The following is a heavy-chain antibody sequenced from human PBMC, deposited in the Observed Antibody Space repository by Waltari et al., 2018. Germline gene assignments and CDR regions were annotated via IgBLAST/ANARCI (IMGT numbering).Heavy chain of an antibody. CDR3: ARDPYYYGSGSYYGFDY. D-gene: IGHD3-10*01. J-gene: IGHJ4*02. V-gene: IGHV4-34*01. CDR1: GGSFSGYY. CDR2: INHSGSN. Sequence: QVQLQQWGAGLLKPSETLSLTCAVYGGSFSGYYRSWIRQPPGKGLEWIGEINHSGSNNYNPSLKSRVTISVDTSKNQFSLKLSSVTAADTAVYYCARDPYYYGSGSYYGFDYWGQGTLVTVSS.